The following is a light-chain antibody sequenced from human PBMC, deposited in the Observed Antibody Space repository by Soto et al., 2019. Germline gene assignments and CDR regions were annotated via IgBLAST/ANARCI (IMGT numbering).Light chain of an antibody. CDR2: KAS. CDR3: QQYKSFWT. CDR1: ESLNSW. Sequence: DIQMTQSPSTLSASVVDRVTITCRASESLNSWLAWYQQKPGRAPNLLIYKASSLQSGVPSRFSGSGSGTEFTLTISSLQPDDFATYYCQQYKSFWTFGQGTKVDIK. V-gene: IGKV1-5*03. J-gene: IGKJ1*01.